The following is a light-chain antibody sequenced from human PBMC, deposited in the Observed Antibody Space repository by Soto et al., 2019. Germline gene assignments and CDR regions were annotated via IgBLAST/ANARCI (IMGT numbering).Light chain of an antibody. V-gene: IGKV3-15*01. CDR1: QSFSSN. CDR3: QQYNNWPPGT. CDR2: GAS. Sequence: EIVMTQFPATLSKSPGESATFSCRASQSFSSNLAWYQQKPGQAPRLLIYGASTRATGIPARFSGSGSGTEFTLTISSLQSEDFAVYYCQQYNNWPPGTFGGGTKVDIK. J-gene: IGKJ4*01.